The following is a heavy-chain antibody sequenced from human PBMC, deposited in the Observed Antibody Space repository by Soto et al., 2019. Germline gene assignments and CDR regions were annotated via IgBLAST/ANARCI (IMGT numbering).Heavy chain of an antibody. V-gene: IGHV5-10-1*01. CDR3: ATQGLTTYYFGY. CDR1: GYSFASQW. CDR2: IDLSESYT. J-gene: IGHJ4*02. Sequence: PXXSLKISCKVSGYSFASQWIIWVRQVPGKGQEWMGRIDLSESYTTYNPSFQGHVTFSADKSITTAYLQWRSMEASDTAIYYCATQGLTTYYFGYWGQGTLVTVSS.